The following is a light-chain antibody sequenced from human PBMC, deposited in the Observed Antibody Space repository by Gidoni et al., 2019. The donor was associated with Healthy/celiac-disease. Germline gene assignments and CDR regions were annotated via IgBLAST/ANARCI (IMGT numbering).Light chain of an antibody. J-gene: IGKJ5*01. CDR1: QGISSA. V-gene: IGKV1-13*02. CDR3: QQFNSDPT. CDR2: DAS. Sequence: AIQLTQSPSSLSASVGDRVPITCRASQGISSALAWYQQKPGKAPKLLIYDASSLESGVPSRFSGSGSGTDFTLTISSLQPEDFAAYYCQQFNSDPTFGQGTRLEIK.